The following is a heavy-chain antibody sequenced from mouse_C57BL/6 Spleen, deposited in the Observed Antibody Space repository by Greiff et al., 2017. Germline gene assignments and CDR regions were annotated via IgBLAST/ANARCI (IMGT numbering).Heavy chain of an antibody. CDR2: IWSGGST. V-gene: IGHV2-2*01. CDR1: GFSLTSYG. D-gene: IGHD2-5*01. CDR3: ARPAYYSNPYAMDY. Sequence: VKLVESGPGLVQPSQSLSITCTVSGFSLTSYGVHWVRQSPGKGLEWLGVIWSGGSTDYNAAFISRLSISKDNSKSQVFFKMNSLQADDTAIYYCARPAYYSNPYAMDYWGQGTSVTVSS. J-gene: IGHJ4*01.